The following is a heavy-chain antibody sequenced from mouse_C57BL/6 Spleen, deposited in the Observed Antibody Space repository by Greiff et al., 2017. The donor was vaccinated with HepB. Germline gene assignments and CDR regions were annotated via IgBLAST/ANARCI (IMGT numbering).Heavy chain of an antibody. CDR2: INPYNGDT. Sequence: VQLQQSGPELVKPGDSVKISCKASGYSFTGYFMNWVMQSHGKSLEWIGRINPYNGDTFYNQKFKGKATLTVGKSSSTAHMELRSLTSEDSAVYYCARRGYYGSSYWYFDVWGTGTTVTVSS. J-gene: IGHJ1*03. V-gene: IGHV1-20*01. CDR1: GYSFTGYF. CDR3: ARRGYYGSSYWYFDV. D-gene: IGHD1-1*01.